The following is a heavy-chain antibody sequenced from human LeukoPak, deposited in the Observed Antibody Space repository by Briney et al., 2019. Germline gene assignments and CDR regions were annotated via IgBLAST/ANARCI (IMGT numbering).Heavy chain of an antibody. Sequence: SETLSLTCTVSGGSISSYYWNWIRQPAGKGLEWIGRIYSSGNTNYNPSLKSRVSMSVDTSKNQFSLKLSSVTAADTAVYYCARDQGEDSGTYFRYYYYYNLDVWGKGTTVTVSS. CDR1: GGSISSYY. CDR3: ARDQGEDSGTYFRYYYYYNLDV. D-gene: IGHD1-26*01. V-gene: IGHV4-4*07. J-gene: IGHJ6*03. CDR2: IYSSGNT.